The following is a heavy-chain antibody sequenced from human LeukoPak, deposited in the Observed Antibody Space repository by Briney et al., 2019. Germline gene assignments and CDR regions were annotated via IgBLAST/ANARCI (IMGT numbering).Heavy chain of an antibody. CDR2: IRYTAST. J-gene: IGHJ4*02. Sequence: SETLSLTCTVSGGSISSYYWSWIRQPPGKGLEWIGYIRYTASTKYNPSLKSRVTMSLDTSKNQFSLKLSSLTAADTAVYYCARGYDILTGYYRFDYWGQGTPVAVSS. CDR1: GGSISSYY. D-gene: IGHD3-9*01. V-gene: IGHV4-59*01. CDR3: ARGYDILTGYYRFDY.